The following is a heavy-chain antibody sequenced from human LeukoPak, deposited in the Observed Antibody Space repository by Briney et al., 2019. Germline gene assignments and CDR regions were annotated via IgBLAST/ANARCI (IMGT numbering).Heavy chain of an antibody. V-gene: IGHV3-7*01. CDR3: ARGIVVVVGASDHFDY. CDR2: ISPDGSDK. CDR1: GFTFSTYW. Sequence: GGSLRLSCVASGFTFSTYWMNWVRQAPGKGLERVGTISPDGSDKYYVDSVKGRFTISRDNSKTSLYLQINSLRADDTALYFCARGIVVVVGASDHFDYWGQGTLITVSS. D-gene: IGHD2-15*01. J-gene: IGHJ4*02.